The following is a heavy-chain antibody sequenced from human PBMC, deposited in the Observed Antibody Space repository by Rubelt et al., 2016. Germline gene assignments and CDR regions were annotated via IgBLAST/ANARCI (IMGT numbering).Heavy chain of an antibody. CDR2: ISSGSSTI. D-gene: IGHD5-24*01. CDR1: GFTFSTYS. CDR3: ARDFERDGHSPTGFDP. J-gene: IGHJ5*02. Sequence: EVQLVESGGGWVQPGGSLRLSCAASGFTFSTYSMNWVRQAPGKGPEWVSYISSGSSTIFYADSVKGRFTISRENAKNSLYLQMNSLRADDTAVYYCARDFERDGHSPTGFDPWGQGTLVTVSS. V-gene: IGHV3-48*04.